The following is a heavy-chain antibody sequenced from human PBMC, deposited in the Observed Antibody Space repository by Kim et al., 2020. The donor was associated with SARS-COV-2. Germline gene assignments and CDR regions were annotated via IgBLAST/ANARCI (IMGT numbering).Heavy chain of an antibody. J-gene: IGHJ4*02. CDR1: GYRFTTYW. CDR2: IDPSDSYT. D-gene: IGHD3-10*01. V-gene: IGHV5-10-1*01. Sequence: GESLQISCKGSGYRFTTYWISWVRQMPGKGLEWMGRIDPSDSYTNYSPSFQGHVTISADKSISTAYLQWSSLKASDTAIYYCAKSDAGSYGEDYWGQGTLVTVSS. CDR3: AKSDAGSYGEDY.